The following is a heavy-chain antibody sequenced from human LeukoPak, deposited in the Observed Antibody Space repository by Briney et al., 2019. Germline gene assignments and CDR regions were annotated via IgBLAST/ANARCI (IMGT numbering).Heavy chain of an antibody. CDR1: GYAFTTYA. J-gene: IGHJ4*02. V-gene: IGHV1-3*01. D-gene: IGHD2-15*01. Sequence: ASVKVSCKASGYAFTTYAMHWVRQAPGQRLEWMGWINAGNGNTKYSQKFQARVTITRDTSASTAYMELSSLRSEDTAVYYCARDPIGSRWPYYFDYWGQGTLVTVSS. CDR3: ARDPIGSRWPYYFDY. CDR2: INAGNGNT.